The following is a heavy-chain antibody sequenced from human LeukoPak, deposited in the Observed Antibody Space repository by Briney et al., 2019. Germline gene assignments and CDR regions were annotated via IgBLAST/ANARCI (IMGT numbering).Heavy chain of an antibody. V-gene: IGHV4-34*01. J-gene: IGHJ4*02. Sequence: SETPSLTCAVDGGSFSAYYSTWIRHPPGKGLEWIGEIKQSENTNYNPSLNSRVTISIGPSKNQISLKLNSVTAADTAVYFCAREGLRNAYNPLGYWGQGTLVTVSS. CDR2: IKQSENT. CDR3: AREGLRNAYNPLGY. D-gene: IGHD5-24*01. CDR1: GGSFSAYY.